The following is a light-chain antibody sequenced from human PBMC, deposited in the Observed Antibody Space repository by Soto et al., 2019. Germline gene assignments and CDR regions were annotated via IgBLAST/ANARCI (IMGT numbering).Light chain of an antibody. CDR1: QGISNN. CDR3: QKYNSALIFT. Sequence: DIQMTQYPSSLSAYVGDRVTITCRASQGISNNLAWYQQKPGKVHKLLIYAASTLQSGVPSRLSGSGSGTDFTLTICSLQPEDVTTYYCQKYNSALIFTFGPGTKVDIK. CDR2: AAS. J-gene: IGKJ3*01. V-gene: IGKV1-27*01.